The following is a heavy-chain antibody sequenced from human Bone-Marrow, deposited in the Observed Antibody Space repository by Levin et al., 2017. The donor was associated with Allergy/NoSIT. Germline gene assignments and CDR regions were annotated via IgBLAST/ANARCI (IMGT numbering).Heavy chain of an antibody. D-gene: IGHD2-15*01. CDR2: IDQSGNT. J-gene: IGHJ4*02. V-gene: IGHV4-38-2*01. CDR3: ARTLGYCSGDGCYYYFDY. Sequence: SETLPLTCAVSNSSISSGFHWGWIRQPPGKGLEWIGSIDQSGNTYYNPSLKSRVTISVDTSKNQFSLRLTSVSAADTAVYYCARTLGYCSGDGCYYYFDYWGQGTLVTVSS. CDR1: NSSISSGFH.